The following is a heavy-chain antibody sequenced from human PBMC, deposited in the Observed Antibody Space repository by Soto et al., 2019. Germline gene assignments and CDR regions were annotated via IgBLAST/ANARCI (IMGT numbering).Heavy chain of an antibody. D-gene: IGHD4-17*01. Sequence: SVKVSCKASGGTFSSYAISWVRQAPGQGLEWMGGIIPIFGTTNYAQKFQGRVTITADESTSTAYMELSSLRSEDTAVYYCARDDYGDYGAFDIWGQGTMVTVSS. V-gene: IGHV1-69*13. CDR2: IIPIFGTT. J-gene: IGHJ3*02. CDR3: ARDDYGDYGAFDI. CDR1: GGTFSSYA.